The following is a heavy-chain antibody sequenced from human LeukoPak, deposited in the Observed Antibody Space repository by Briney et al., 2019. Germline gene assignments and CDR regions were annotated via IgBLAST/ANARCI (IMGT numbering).Heavy chain of an antibody. D-gene: IGHD3-10*01. V-gene: IGHV1-18*01. CDR3: ARVPSYYYGSESQY. CDR2: ISAYNGNT. J-gene: IGHJ4*02. Sequence: ASVKVSCKASGYTFTSYGISWVRQAPGQGLEWMGWISAYNGNTNYAQKLQGRVTMTTDTSTSTAYMELRSLRSDDTAVYYCARVPSYYYGSESQYWGQGTLVTVSS. CDR1: GYTFTSYG.